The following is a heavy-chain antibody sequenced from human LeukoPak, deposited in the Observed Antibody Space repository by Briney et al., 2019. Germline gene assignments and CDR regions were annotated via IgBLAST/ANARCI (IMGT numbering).Heavy chain of an antibody. CDR2: ISNDGGGT. D-gene: IGHD3-22*01. CDR3: AKGGSGYFFDL. CDR1: GFIFNNYG. V-gene: IGHV3-23*01. J-gene: IGHJ4*02. Sequence: GGSLRLSCAASGFIFNNYGLVWVRQASGKGLEWVSAISNDGGGTTYADFVKGRFSVSRNNSKNTLFLQMNSLRAEDTALYYCAKGGSGYFFDLWGQGTLVTVSS.